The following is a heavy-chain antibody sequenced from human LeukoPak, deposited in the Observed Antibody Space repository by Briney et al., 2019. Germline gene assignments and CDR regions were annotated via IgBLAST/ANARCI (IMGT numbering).Heavy chain of an antibody. V-gene: IGHV1-2*02. CDR2: INSYSGGT. J-gene: IGHJ4*02. CDR3: ARQGEAASFDY. Sequence: ASVKVSCKASGYTFTGAYIHWVRQAPGQGPEWMGWINSYSGGTNYAQKFQGRVTLTRDTSLGTAYMELSRLRSDDTAVYYCARQGEAASFDYWGQGTLVTVSS. CDR1: GYTFTGAY. D-gene: IGHD6-13*01.